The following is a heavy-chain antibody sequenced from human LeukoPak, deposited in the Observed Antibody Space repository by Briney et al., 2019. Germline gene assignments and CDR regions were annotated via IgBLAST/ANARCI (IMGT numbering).Heavy chain of an antibody. CDR2: INHSGST. J-gene: IGHJ6*02. D-gene: IGHD3-10*01. V-gene: IGHV4-34*01. CDR3: AIGKGAYGFFYYYGMDV. CDR1: GGSFSGDY. Sequence: SETLSLTCAVYGGSFSGDYWSWIRQPPGKGLEWIGEINHSGSTNYNPSLKSRVTISVDTSKNQFSLKLSSVTAADTAVYYCAIGKGAYGFFYYYGMDVWGQGTTVTVSS.